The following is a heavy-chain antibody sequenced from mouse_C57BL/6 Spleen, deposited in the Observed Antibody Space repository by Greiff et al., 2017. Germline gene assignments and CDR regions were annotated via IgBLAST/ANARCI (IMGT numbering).Heavy chain of an antibody. D-gene: IGHD4-1*01. J-gene: IGHJ2*01. Sequence: QVQLQQSGPELVKPGASVKISCKASGYAFSSSWMNWVKQRPGKGLEWIGRIYPGDGDTNYNGKFKGKATLTADKSSSTAYMQLSSLTAEDSAVYFCARSSWDVYYFDYWGQGTTLTVSS. CDR3: ARSSWDVYYFDY. CDR2: IYPGDGDT. CDR1: GYAFSSSW. V-gene: IGHV1-82*01.